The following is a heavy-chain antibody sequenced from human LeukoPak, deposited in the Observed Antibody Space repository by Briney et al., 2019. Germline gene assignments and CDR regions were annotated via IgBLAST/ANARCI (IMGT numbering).Heavy chain of an antibody. CDR2: IYHSGST. CDR1: GYSISSDNY. Sequence: SETLSLTCAVSGYSISSDNYWVWIRQPPGQGLEWTGGIYHSGSTYYNPSLKSRVTMSVDTSKNQFSLKLRSVTAADTAVYYCARAPRDSSSSNYMRRFDYWGQGTLVTVSS. V-gene: IGHV4-38-2*01. CDR3: ARAPRDSSSSNYMRRFDY. D-gene: IGHD3-22*01. J-gene: IGHJ4*02.